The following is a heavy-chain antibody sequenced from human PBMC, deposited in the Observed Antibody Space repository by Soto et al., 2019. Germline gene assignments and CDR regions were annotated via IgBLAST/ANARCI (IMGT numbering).Heavy chain of an antibody. D-gene: IGHD1-26*01. CDR3: ARGRRVGLFDY. Sequence: QLQLQESGPGLVKPSETLSLTCTVSGGSISSSSYYWGWIRQPPGKGLEWIGSIYYSGSTYYNPSLKSRVTISVDTSKNQFSLKLSSVTAADTAVYYCARGRRVGLFDYWGQGTLVTVSS. CDR1: GGSISSSSYY. J-gene: IGHJ4*02. CDR2: IYYSGST. V-gene: IGHV4-39*01.